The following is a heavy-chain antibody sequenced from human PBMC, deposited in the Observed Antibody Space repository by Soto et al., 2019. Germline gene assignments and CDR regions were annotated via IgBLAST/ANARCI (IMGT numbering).Heavy chain of an antibody. D-gene: IGHD3-3*01. V-gene: IGHV3-11*01. J-gene: IGHJ4*02. CDR2: ISSSGISK. Sequence: QVQVVESGGGLVKSGGSLRLSCAASGFTLSDYYMTWIRQAPGKGLEWVSYISSSGISKYYADSVKGRFTISRDNAKNALCLQMNNLRDEDTCLSLRARESKVVFRGHFHCWGQGTLVTVSS. CDR3: ARESKVVFRGHFHC. CDR1: GFTLSDYY.